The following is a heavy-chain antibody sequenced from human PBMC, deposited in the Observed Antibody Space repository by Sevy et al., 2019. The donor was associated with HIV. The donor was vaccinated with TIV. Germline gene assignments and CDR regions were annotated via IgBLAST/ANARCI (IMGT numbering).Heavy chain of an antibody. Sequence: ASVKVSCKASGYTFTSYGISWVRQAPGQELEWMGWISAYNGNTNYAQKLQGRVTMTTDTSTSTAYMELRSLRSDDTAVYYCAREVERTMDLDYWGQGTLVTVSS. V-gene: IGHV1-18*01. J-gene: IGHJ4*02. D-gene: IGHD3-10*01. CDR2: ISAYNGNT. CDR1: GYTFTSYG. CDR3: AREVERTMDLDY.